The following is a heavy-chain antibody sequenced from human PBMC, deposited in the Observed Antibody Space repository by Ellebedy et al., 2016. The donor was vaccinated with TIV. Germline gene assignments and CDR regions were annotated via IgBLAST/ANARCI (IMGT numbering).Heavy chain of an antibody. CDR2: INPNSGGT. J-gene: IGHJ6*02. CDR3: ARVPMVRGVISYYYGMDV. D-gene: IGHD3-10*01. V-gene: IGHV1-2*04. Sequence: ASVKVSXKASGYTFTGYYMHWVRQAPGQGLEWMGWINPNSGGTNYAQKFQGWVTMTRDTSISTAYMELSRLRSDDTAVYYCARVPMVRGVISYYYGMDVWGQGTTVTVSS. CDR1: GYTFTGYY.